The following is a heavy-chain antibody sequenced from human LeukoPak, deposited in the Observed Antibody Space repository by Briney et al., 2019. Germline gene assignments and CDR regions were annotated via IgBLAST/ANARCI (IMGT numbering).Heavy chain of an antibody. CDR2: INPNSGGT. V-gene: IGHV1-2*02. Sequence: ASVKVSCKASGYTFTGYYMHWVRQAPGQGLEWMGWINPNSGGTNYAQKFQGRVTMTRDTSISTAYMELSRLRSDDTAVYYCARDFATYYDYVWGSYHFDYWGQGTLVTVSS. CDR1: GYTFTGYY. J-gene: IGHJ4*02. D-gene: IGHD3-16*02. CDR3: ARDFATYYDYVWGSYHFDY.